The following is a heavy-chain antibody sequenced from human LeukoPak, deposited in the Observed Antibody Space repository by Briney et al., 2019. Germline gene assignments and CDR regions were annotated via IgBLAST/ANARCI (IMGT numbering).Heavy chain of an antibody. J-gene: IGHJ4*02. CDR1: GGSFSGYY. D-gene: IGHD1-26*01. CDR3: AREEGATNYDY. Sequence: SETLSLTCAVYGGSFSGYYWNWIRQSPGKWLEWIGEINQSVSTSYNPSRKSRVTISIDTSKNQFSMKLSSVTAADTAVYYCAREEGATNYDYWGQGTLVTVSS. V-gene: IGHV4-34*01. CDR2: INQSVST.